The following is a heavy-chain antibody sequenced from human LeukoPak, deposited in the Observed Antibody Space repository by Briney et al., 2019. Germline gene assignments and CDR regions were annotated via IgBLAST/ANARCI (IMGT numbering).Heavy chain of an antibody. CDR1: GFIFRRYA. Sequence: GGSLRLSCAASGFIFRRYAMHWVRQAPGTGLEWVAVVWSDGTREYYIDSVKGRFTISRDNSKNTLYLQMNSLRAVDTAVYSCARGVAENGNPNYFDPWGRGTLVTVSS. CDR2: VWSDGTRE. CDR3: ARGVAENGNPNYFDP. V-gene: IGHV3-33*01. D-gene: IGHD6-13*01. J-gene: IGHJ5*02.